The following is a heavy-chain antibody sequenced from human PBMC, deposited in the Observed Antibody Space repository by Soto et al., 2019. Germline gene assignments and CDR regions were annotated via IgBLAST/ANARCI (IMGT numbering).Heavy chain of an antibody. Sequence: QVQLQESGPGLVKSSQTLSLTCTVSGGSIRTGDYYWSWIRQPPGKGLEWIGYIYYSGSTHYNPTLKSRVTISVDTSKNQFSLKLNSVTAADTAVYYCARQGAYYYDSGSFNLDYWGQGALVTVSS. CDR1: GGSIRTGDYY. J-gene: IGHJ4*02. CDR2: IYYSGST. D-gene: IGHD3-10*01. V-gene: IGHV4-30-4*01. CDR3: ARQGAYYYDSGSFNLDY.